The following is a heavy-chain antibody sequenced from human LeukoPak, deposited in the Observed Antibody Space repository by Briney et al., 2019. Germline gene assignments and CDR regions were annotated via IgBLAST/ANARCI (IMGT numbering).Heavy chain of an antibody. J-gene: IGHJ3*02. CDR3: TRLNRGTFDI. D-gene: IGHD2/OR15-2a*01. CDR2: TYYMSKWYN. V-gene: IGHV6-1*01. Sequence: SQTLSLTWAISGDSVATNSATWNWIRQSPSRGLEWLGRTYYMSKWYNDYAVSVKSRITISPDTSKNQFSLQLNSVTPEDTAVYYCTRLNRGTFDIWGQGTMVTVSS. CDR1: GDSVATNSAT.